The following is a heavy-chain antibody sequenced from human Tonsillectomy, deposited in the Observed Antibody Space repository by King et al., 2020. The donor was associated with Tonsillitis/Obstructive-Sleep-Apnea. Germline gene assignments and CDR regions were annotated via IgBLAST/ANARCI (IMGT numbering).Heavy chain of an antibody. CDR1: GFTFSSYG. V-gene: IGHV3-33*01. J-gene: IGHJ5*02. CDR3: VSDYCSRTNCPLT. D-gene: IGHD2-2*01. CDR2: IWYDGSNK. Sequence: VQLVESGGGVVQPGRSLRLSCAASGFTFSSYGMHWVRQAPGKGLEWVAVIWYDGSNKYYADSVRGRFTISRDNSKKTLYLQMNSLRAEDTAEYYCVSDYCSRTNCPLTWGQGTLVTVSS.